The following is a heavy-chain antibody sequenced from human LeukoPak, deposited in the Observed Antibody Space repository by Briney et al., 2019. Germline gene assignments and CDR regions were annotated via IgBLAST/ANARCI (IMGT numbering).Heavy chain of an antibody. D-gene: IGHD6-19*01. CDR1: GYTFTSHD. J-gene: IGHJ4*02. Sequence: ASVKVSCKASGYTFTSHDINWVRQATGQGLEWMGWMNPNSGNTGYAQKFQGRVTITRNTSISTAYMELSSLRSEDTAVYYCARDGVYSSGWYTNFFDYWGQGTLVTVSS. CDR2: MNPNSGNT. V-gene: IGHV1-8*03. CDR3: ARDGVYSSGWYTNFFDY.